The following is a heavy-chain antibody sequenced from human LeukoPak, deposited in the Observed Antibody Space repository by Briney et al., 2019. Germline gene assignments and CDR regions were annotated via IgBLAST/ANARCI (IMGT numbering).Heavy chain of an antibody. Sequence: PSETLSLTCSVSGYSISSGYYWGWIRQPPGKGLEWIGSIYHSGSTYYNPSLKSRVTISVDTSKNQFSLKLSSVTAADTAVYYCARYFFEFRVRTIDYWGQGTLVTVSS. J-gene: IGHJ4*02. V-gene: IGHV4-38-2*01. CDR1: GYSISSGYY. D-gene: IGHD2/OR15-2a*01. CDR2: IYHSGST. CDR3: ARYFFEFRVRTIDY.